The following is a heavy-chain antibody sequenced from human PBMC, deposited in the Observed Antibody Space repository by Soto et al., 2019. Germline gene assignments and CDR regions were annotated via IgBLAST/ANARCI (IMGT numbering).Heavy chain of an antibody. CDR3: ERLRIATNNYKWFDP. V-gene: IGHV4-31*03. CDR2: IYVTGAV. J-gene: IGHJ5*02. CDR1: GGALNSGNYY. Sequence: TLCLSCRVSGGALNSGNYYWSWIRQVPRKGLEWIGHIYVTGAVDYNPSLRDRITISQDTSERQFSLNLRLVTAADTAVYYCERLRIATNNYKWFDPWGQGTLVTVSS. D-gene: IGHD2-21*01.